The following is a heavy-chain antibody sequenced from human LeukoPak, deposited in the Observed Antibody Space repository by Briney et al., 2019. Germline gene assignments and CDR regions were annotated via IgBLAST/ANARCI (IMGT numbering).Heavy chain of an antibody. CDR3: ASSLAVAGTGGWFDP. J-gene: IGHJ5*02. D-gene: IGHD6-13*01. CDR1: GFTFSSYS. CDR2: ISSSSTYI. V-gene: IGHV3-21*01. Sequence: PGGSLRLSCAASGFTFSSYSMNWVRQAPGKGLEWVSSISSSSTYIYYADSVKGRFTTSRDNAKNSLFLQMNSLGAEDTAVYYCASSLAVAGTGGWFDPWGQGNLVTVSS.